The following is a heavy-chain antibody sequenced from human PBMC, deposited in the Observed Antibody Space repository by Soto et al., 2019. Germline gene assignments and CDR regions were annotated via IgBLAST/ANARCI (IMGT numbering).Heavy chain of an antibody. J-gene: IGHJ6*04. D-gene: IGHD3-10*01. CDR3: ARGAAGENLWFGERWDPRRMDV. CDR1: GYTFTSYD. Sequence: GASVKVSCKASGYTFTSYDINWVRQATGQGLEWMGWMNPNSGNTGYAQKFQGRVTMTRNTSISTAYMELSSLRSEATAVYYCARGAAGENLWFGERWDPRRMDVWGKGTTVTVSS. CDR2: MNPNSGNT. V-gene: IGHV1-8*01.